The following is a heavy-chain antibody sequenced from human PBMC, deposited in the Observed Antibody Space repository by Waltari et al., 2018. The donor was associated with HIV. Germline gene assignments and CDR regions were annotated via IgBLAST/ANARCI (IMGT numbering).Heavy chain of an antibody. CDR3: VKIGDEGTMLAAGGVVFEH. D-gene: IGHD3-3*01. V-gene: IGHV3-43D*04. CDR2: SSWDNEVT. CDR1: RSTFLAYG. J-gene: IGHJ4*02. Sequence: LVVSGGCLARTGEALRLTCAASRSTFLAYGLVCVRQVPGKGLQWVSLSSWDNEVTYHADSVRCRFGVSKNNDKQSFSLYMGRVREEDSGIYYCVKIGDEGTMLAAGGVVFEHWGRGTVVTVSS.